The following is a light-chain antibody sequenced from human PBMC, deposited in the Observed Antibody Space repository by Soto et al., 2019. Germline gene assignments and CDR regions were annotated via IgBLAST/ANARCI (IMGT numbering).Light chain of an antibody. V-gene: IGKV3-15*01. CDR3: QQYNNWPPIT. CDR1: QSVSSN. CDR2: GAS. Sequence: IVVTQSAATLSVSPWERATLSCRASQSVSSNLAWYQQKPGQAPRLLLYGASTRATGIPARFSGSGSGTEFTLTISSLQSEDFAVYYCQQYNNWPPITFGQGTRLEIK. J-gene: IGKJ5*01.